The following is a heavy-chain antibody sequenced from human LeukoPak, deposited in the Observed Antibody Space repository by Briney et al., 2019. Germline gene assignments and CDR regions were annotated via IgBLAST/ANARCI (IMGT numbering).Heavy chain of an antibody. Sequence: PSETLSLTCAVYGGSLSGYYWTGIRQTPGKGMEWIGEINYSGNNNYNRSLKRRVTISEDKSKKQFSLRRSSVPAADTAVYYCAGRGTAYCRGGNCYSDKYFDYWGQGTQVTVSS. CDR2: INYSGNN. CDR3: AGRGTAYCRGGNCYSDKYFDY. V-gene: IGHV4-34*01. CDR1: GGSLSGYY. J-gene: IGHJ4*02. D-gene: IGHD2-15*01.